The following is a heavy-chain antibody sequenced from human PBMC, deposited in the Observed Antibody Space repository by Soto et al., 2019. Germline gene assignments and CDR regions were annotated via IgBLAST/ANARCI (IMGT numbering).Heavy chain of an antibody. V-gene: IGHV1-2*02. CDR3: ARAPDQACGDGASSSSIGVFLH. Sequence: ASVKVSCPASGYTFTAYYMHRQRQAPGQGLEWMGWINPNSGGTNYAQKFQGRVTMTRDTSISTAYMELSRLRTDDTAVYYCARAPDQACGDGASSSSIGVFLHWCQGTRVTV. CDR1: GYTFTAYY. D-gene: IGHD6-6*01. CDR2: INPNSGGT. J-gene: IGHJ1*01.